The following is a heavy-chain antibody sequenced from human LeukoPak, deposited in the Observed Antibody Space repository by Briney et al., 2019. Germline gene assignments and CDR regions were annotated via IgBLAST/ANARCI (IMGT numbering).Heavy chain of an antibody. J-gene: IGHJ6*02. CDR2: IYYSGST. D-gene: IGHD4-23*01. CDR3: ARGTVYGGNSAFDYYGMDV. Sequence: SETLSLTCTVSGGSISSSSYYWGWIRQPPGKGLEWIGSIYYSGSTYYNLSLKSRVTISVDTSKKQFSLKMSSVTAADTAVYYCARGTVYGGNSAFDYYGMDVWGQGTTVTVSS. CDR1: GGSISSSSYY. V-gene: IGHV4-39*01.